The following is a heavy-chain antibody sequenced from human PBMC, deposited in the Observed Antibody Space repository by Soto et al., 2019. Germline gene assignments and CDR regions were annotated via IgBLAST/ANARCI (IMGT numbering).Heavy chain of an antibody. J-gene: IGHJ3*02. Sequence: QVQLQESGPGLVKSSQTLSLTCTVSGGSISTGGYYWSWIRQRPGRGLEWIRYIYHSGMTFSNPSLQSRVAISIDTSQNQFSLKLSSVTAADTAVYYCATVRWELHDAFDIWGHGTMVSVSS. V-gene: IGHV4-31*03. D-gene: IGHD1-26*01. CDR2: IYHSGMT. CDR1: GGSISTGGYY. CDR3: ATVRWELHDAFDI.